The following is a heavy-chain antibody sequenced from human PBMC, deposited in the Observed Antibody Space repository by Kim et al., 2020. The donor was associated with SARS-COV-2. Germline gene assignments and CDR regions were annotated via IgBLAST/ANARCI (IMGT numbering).Heavy chain of an antibody. J-gene: IGHJ4*02. D-gene: IGHD3-10*01. CDR1: GFTFSSYA. CDR2: IYSGGSST. Sequence: GGSLRLSCAASGFTFSSYAMSWVRQAPGKGLEWVSVIYSGGSSTYYADSVKGRFTISRDNSKNTLYLQMNSLRAEDTAVYYCAKTKPRGSPKYFDYWGQGTLGTVSS. CDR3: AKTKPRGSPKYFDY. V-gene: IGHV3-23*03.